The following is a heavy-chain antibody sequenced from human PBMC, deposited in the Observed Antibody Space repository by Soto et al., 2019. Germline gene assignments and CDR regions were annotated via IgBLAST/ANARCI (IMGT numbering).Heavy chain of an antibody. J-gene: IGHJ4*02. CDR3: SPGAVDKYSDFVGVAD. CDR1: GFTFKNAW. Sequence: GGSLRLSCSASGFTFKNAWMTWLRQAPGKGLEWVALIKSRTDGGATSLAAPVKGRFSISRDDSENTLYLQRNGLTTEETAVYYCSPGAVDKYSDFVGVADWCQGT. V-gene: IGHV3-15*01. CDR2: IKSRTDGGAT. D-gene: IGHD4-17*01.